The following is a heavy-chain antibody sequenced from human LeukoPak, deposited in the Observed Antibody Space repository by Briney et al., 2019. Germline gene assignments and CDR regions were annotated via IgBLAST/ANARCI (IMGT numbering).Heavy chain of an antibody. Sequence: PSETLSLTCTVSGGSISSYYWSWIRQPAGKGLEWIGRIYTSGSTNYSPSLKSRVTMSVDTSKNQFSLKLSSVTAADTAVYYCARMYAYSYGTPYFDYWGQGTLVTVST. CDR3: ARMYAYSYGTPYFDY. CDR1: GGSISSYY. J-gene: IGHJ4*02. V-gene: IGHV4-4*07. CDR2: IYTSGST. D-gene: IGHD5-18*01.